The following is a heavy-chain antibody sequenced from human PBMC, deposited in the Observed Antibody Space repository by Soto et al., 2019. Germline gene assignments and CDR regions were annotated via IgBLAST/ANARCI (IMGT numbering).Heavy chain of an antibody. V-gene: IGHV4-38-2*01. J-gene: IGHJ4*02. CDR2: IYHSGGS. CDR3: ARVSSGGFDY. CDR1: DYFISSGYY. Sequence: SETLSLTCAVSDYFISSGYYWGWIRQPPGKGLEWISNIYHSGGSYYNPSLKSRVTISVDTSKNQFSLKLNSVTAADTAVYYCARVSSGGFDYWGQGTLVTVSS. D-gene: IGHD6-19*01.